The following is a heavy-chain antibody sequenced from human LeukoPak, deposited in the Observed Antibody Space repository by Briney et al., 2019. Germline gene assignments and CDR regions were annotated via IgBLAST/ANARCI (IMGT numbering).Heavy chain of an antibody. CDR2: IIPILGIA. CDR1: GGTFSSYA. V-gene: IGHV1-69*04. Sequence: ASVKVSCKASGGTFSSYAISWVRQAPGQGLEWMGRIIPILGIANYAQKFQGRVTITADKSTSTAYMELSSLRSEDTAVYYCARGIAARVDYYYGMDVWGQGTTVTVSS. CDR3: ARGIAARVDYYYGMDV. D-gene: IGHD6-6*01. J-gene: IGHJ6*02.